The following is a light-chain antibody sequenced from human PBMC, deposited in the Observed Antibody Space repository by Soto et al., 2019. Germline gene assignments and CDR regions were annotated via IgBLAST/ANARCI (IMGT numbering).Light chain of an antibody. J-gene: IGKJ1*01. CDR3: QQRSNWPPT. CDR1: QSVSSY. Sequence: EIVMTQSPATLSVSPVERATLSCWASQSVSSYLAWYQHKPGQAPRLLIYDASNRATGIPARFSGSGSGTDFTLTISSLEPEDFAVYYCQQRSNWPPTFGQGTKVDIK. CDR2: DAS. V-gene: IGKV3-11*01.